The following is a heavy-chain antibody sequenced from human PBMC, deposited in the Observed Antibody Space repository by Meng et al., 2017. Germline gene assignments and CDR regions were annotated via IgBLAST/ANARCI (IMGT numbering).Heavy chain of an antibody. D-gene: IGHD3-10*01. J-gene: IGHJ4*02. Sequence: SVKVSCKASGGTFSSYAISWVRQAPGQGLEWMGGIIPIFGTANYAQKFQGRVTITADESTSTAYMELSSLRSEDTAVYYCARVVRGVRGVIGLWGQGTLVTVSS. CDR1: GGTFSSYA. V-gene: IGHV1-69*13. CDR2: IIPIFGTA. CDR3: ARVVRGVRGVIGL.